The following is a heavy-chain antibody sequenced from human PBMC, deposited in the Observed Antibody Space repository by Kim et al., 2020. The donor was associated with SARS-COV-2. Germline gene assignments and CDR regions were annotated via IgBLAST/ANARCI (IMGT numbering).Heavy chain of an antibody. V-gene: IGHV3-7*01. CDR3: SRDLDV. J-gene: IGHJ6*03. CDR2: DGSER. Sequence: DGSERYYVDSVKGRFTVSRDNAEKSLCLQMNSLKAEDTAVYYCSRDLDVWGKGAAVTVSS.